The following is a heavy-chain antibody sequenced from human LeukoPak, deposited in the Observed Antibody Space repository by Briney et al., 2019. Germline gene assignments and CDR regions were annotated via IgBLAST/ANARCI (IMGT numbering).Heavy chain of an antibody. CDR3: ARHYSSSSFDY. J-gene: IGHJ4*02. Sequence: SETLSLTCTVCGGPISSYYWSWIRQPQGKGLEWIGYIYYSGSTNYNPSLKSRVTISVDTSKNQFSLKLSSVTAADTAVYYCARHYSSSSFDYWGQGTLVTVSS. CDR1: GGPISSYY. D-gene: IGHD6-6*01. CDR2: IYYSGST. V-gene: IGHV4-59*08.